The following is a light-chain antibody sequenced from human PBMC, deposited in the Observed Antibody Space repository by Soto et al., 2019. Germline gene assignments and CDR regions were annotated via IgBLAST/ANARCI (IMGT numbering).Light chain of an antibody. J-gene: IGKJ3*01. CDR2: LGS. CDR1: QSLLHSNGYNY. CDR3: MQALQTPFT. V-gene: IGKV2-28*01. Sequence: IVMTQSPLSLPVTPGEPASISCRSSQSLLHSNGYNYLDWYLQKPGQSPQLLIYLGSNRASGVPDRISGSGSGTDFTLKISRVEAEDVGVYYCMQALQTPFTFGTGTKVDIK.